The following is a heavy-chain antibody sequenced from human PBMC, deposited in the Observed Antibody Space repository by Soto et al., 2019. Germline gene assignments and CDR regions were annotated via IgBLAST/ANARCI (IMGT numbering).Heavy chain of an antibody. CDR1: GGSFSGYY. D-gene: IGHD1-26*01. J-gene: IGHJ3*02. CDR3: ARPDVKWSHAFDI. CDR2: INHSGST. V-gene: IGHV4-34*01. Sequence: SATLSLTCAVYGGSFSGYYWSWIRQPPGKGLEWIGEINHSGSTNYNPSLKSRVTISVDTSKNQFSLKLSSVTAADTAVYYCARPDVKWSHAFDIWGQGTMVTVSS.